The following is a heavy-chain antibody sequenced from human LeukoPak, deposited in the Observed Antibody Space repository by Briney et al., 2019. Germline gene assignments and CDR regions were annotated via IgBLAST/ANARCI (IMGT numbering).Heavy chain of an antibody. D-gene: IGHD3-22*01. V-gene: IGHV4-59*01. Sequence: KTSETLSLTCTVSGGSISSYYWSWIRQPPGKGLEWIGYIYYSGSTNYNPSLKSRVTISVDTSKNQFSLKLSSVTAADTAVYYCARDKPDSSGYPMDAFDIWGQGTMVTVSS. CDR2: IYYSGST. CDR3: ARDKPDSSGYPMDAFDI. J-gene: IGHJ3*02. CDR1: GGSISSYY.